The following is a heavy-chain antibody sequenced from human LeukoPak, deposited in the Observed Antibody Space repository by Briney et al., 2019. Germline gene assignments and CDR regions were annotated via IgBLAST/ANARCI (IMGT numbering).Heavy chain of an antibody. D-gene: IGHD3-22*01. CDR1: GYTFTSYD. Sequence: ASVKVSCKASGYTFTSYDINWVRQAPGQGLEWMGWINPNSGGTNYAQKFQGRVTMTRDTSISTAYMELSRLRSDDTAVYYCARDPPAMDDSSGPPNNYWGQGTLVTVSS. J-gene: IGHJ4*02. V-gene: IGHV1-2*02. CDR3: ARDPPAMDDSSGPPNNY. CDR2: INPNSGGT.